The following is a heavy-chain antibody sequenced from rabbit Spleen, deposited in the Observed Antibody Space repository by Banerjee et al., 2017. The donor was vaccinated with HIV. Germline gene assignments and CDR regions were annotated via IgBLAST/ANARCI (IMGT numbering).Heavy chain of an antibody. V-gene: IGHV1S40*01. J-gene: IGHJ6*01. CDR2: TAAGRSAFT. CDR3: ARDTGTSFSTYGMDL. Sequence: QSLEESGGDLVKPGASLTLTCTASGVSFSSSSYMCWVRQAPGKGLEWIACTAAGRSAFTYYASWAKGRFTCSKASSTTVTLQMTSLTAADTATYFCARDTGTSFSTYGMDLWGQGTLVTVS. D-gene: IGHD8-1*01. CDR1: GVSFSSSSY.